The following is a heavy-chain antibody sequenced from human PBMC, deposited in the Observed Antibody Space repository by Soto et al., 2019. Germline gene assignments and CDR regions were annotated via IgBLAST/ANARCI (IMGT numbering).Heavy chain of an antibody. Sequence: PGGSLRLSCAASGFTFSSYAMSWVRQAPGKGLEWVSAITSSGDSTYYIDSVKGRFTISRDNSKNTLYLQMSSLRGEDTAVYYCAKDRGPFCVAARCYAMDVWGQGTTVTVSS. V-gene: IGHV3-23*01. D-gene: IGHD6-6*01. CDR2: ITSSGDST. CDR3: AKDRGPFCVAARCYAMDV. CDR1: GFTFSSYA. J-gene: IGHJ6*02.